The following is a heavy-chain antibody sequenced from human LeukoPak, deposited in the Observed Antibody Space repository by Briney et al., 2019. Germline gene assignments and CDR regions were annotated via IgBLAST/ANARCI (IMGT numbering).Heavy chain of an antibody. CDR1: GFAFSSYG. CDR3: ARRGYSYGIDY. D-gene: IGHD5-18*01. V-gene: IGHV3-64*01. CDR2: ISSTGGST. Sequence: GRSLRLSCAASGFAFSSYGMQWVRQAPGKGLEYVSGISSTGGSTYYASSVKGRFTISRDNSKNTLYLQMGSLRAEDMALYYCARRGYSYGIDYWGQGTLVTVSS. J-gene: IGHJ4*02.